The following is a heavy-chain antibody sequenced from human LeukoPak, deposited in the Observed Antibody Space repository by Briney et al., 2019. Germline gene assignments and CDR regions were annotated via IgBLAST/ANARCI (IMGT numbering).Heavy chain of an antibody. CDR1: GFTFSSYS. Sequence: GGSLRLSCAASGFTFSSYSMNWVRQAPGKGLEWVSSISSSSSYIYYADSVKGRFTISRDNAKNSLYLQMNSLRAEDTAVYYCARGYCTGGSCSKYDYWGQGTLVTVSS. CDR2: ISSSSSYI. V-gene: IGHV3-21*01. CDR3: ARGYCTGGSCSKYDY. D-gene: IGHD2-15*01. J-gene: IGHJ4*02.